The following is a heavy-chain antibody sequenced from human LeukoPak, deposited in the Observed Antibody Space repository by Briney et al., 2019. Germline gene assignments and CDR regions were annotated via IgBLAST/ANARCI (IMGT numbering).Heavy chain of an antibody. CDR1: GFTFNIFD. D-gene: IGHD2-21*02. Sequence: GGSLRLSCAASGFTFNIFDMHWVRQAPGKGLDWVAFLKYDGGIKGYADFVEDRFTISRDNSKNTLYLQLNGLRAEDTAVYYCAKGSLYGDLTYFDYWGQGTLVTVSS. V-gene: IGHV3-30*02. J-gene: IGHJ4*02. CDR2: LKYDGGIK. CDR3: AKGSLYGDLTYFDY.